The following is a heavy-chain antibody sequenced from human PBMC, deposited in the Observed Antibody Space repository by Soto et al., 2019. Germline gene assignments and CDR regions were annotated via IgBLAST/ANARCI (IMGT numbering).Heavy chain of an antibody. CDR2: TYYRSKWYN. V-gene: IGHV6-1*01. CDR3: ARGYSGYDSGNWFDP. Sequence: SPTLSLTCAISGDRVSSNSAAWTWIRQSPSRGLEWLGRTYYRSKWYNDYAVSVKSRITINPDTSKNQFSLQLNSVTPEDTAVYYCARGYSGYDSGNWFDPWGQGTLVTVSS. D-gene: IGHD5-12*01. CDR1: GDRVSSNSAA. J-gene: IGHJ5*02.